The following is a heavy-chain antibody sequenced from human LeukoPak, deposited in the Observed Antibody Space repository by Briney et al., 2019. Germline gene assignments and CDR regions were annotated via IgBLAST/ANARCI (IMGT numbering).Heavy chain of an antibody. D-gene: IGHD3-16*01. CDR1: GFTFSSYS. CDR3: FCGSRFDYAFDY. Sequence: GGSLRLSCAASGFTFSSYSLNWVRKAPGNGLEWVSSISSDSSYIYYADSVKGRFTISGDNAKTSLYLQMNSLRAEDTAVYYCFCGSRFDYAFDYWGQGTLVTVPS. J-gene: IGHJ4*02. CDR2: ISSDSSYI. V-gene: IGHV3-21*01.